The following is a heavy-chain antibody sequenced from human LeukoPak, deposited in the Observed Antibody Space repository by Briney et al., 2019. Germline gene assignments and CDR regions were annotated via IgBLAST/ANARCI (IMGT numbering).Heavy chain of an antibody. CDR1: GFTFDDYG. J-gene: IGHJ4*02. V-gene: IGHV3-20*04. CDR2: INWNGGST. D-gene: IGHD3-22*01. Sequence: GGSLRLSCAASGFTFDDYGMSWVRQAPGKGLEWVSGINWNGGSTGYADSVKGRFTISRDNAKNSLYLQMNSLRAEDTALYYCARVGYYYDSSGYYYPYYFDYWGQGTLVTVSS. CDR3: ARVGYYYDSSGYYYPYYFDY.